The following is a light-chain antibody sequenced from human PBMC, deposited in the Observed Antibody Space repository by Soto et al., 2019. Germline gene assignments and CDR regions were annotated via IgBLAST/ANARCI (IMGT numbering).Light chain of an antibody. CDR3: CSYAGSYSYV. Sequence: QPALTQPRSVSESPGQSVTISCTGTSSDVGGYNFVSWYQHHPGKAPKLMIYDVSKRPSGVPDRFSGSKSGYTASLTISGLQAEDEADYYCCSYAGSYSYVFGTGTKVTVL. J-gene: IGLJ1*01. V-gene: IGLV2-11*01. CDR1: SSDVGGYNF. CDR2: DVS.